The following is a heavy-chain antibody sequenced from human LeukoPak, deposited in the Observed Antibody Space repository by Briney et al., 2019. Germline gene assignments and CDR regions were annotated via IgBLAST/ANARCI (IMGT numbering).Heavy chain of an antibody. V-gene: IGHV3-23*01. CDR1: GFTFNSYA. Sequence: PGGSLRLSCAASGFTFNSYAMSWGRQAPGKGLEWVSHISGSGGDTYYADSVKGRFTISRDNSKNTLYLQMNSLRAEDTAVYYCGIRDTSDYYVFWGQGTLVTVSS. CDR2: ISGSGGDT. J-gene: IGHJ4*02. D-gene: IGHD3-22*01. CDR3: GIRDTSDYYVF.